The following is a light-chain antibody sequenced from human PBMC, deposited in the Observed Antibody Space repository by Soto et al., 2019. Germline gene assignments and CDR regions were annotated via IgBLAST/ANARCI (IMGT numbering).Light chain of an antibody. Sequence: SVRSSPASVCGATGQRFTISCIGSMSNIGAHYDVHWYQQLPGTAPKLLIYGKSNRPSVVPDRFYGSKSGTSASLAITGLQAEDEADYYCQFYDNSLSVYVFGTGTKVT. CDR1: MSNIGAHYD. CDR3: QFYDNSLSVYV. V-gene: IGLV1-40*01. CDR2: GKS. J-gene: IGLJ1*01.